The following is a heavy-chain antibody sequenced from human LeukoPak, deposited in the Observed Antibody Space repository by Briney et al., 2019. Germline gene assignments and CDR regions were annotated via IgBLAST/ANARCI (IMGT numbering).Heavy chain of an antibody. V-gene: IGHV4-30-2*01. CDR2: IYHSGST. D-gene: IGHD3-10*01. CDR3: ARARAGPFDI. CDR1: GGSISSGGYS. Sequence: PSQTLSLTCAVSGGSISSGGYSWSWIRQPPGKGLEWIGYIYHSGSTHYNPSLKSRVTISVDRSKNQFSLKLSSVTAADTAVYYCARARAGPFDIWGQGTMVTVSS. J-gene: IGHJ3*02.